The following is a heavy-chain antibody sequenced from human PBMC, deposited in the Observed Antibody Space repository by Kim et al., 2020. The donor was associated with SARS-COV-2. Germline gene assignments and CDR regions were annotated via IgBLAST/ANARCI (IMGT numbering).Heavy chain of an antibody. CDR2: INIGNGKT. V-gene: IGHV1-3*04. D-gene: IGHD3-10*01. CDR3: ARDGRMRYDSGRYPASVGDY. J-gene: IGHJ4*02. CDR1: GYTFTRYT. Sequence: ASVKVSCKASGYTFTRYTIHWVRQAPGQRLEWMGWINIGNGKTKYSEMFQGRVTITRDTSASAAYLELSSLRSEDTAMYYCARDGRMRYDSGRYPASVGDYWGQGTLGTVSS.